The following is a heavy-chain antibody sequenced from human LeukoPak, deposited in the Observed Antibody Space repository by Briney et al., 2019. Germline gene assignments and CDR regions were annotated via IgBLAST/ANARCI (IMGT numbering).Heavy chain of an antibody. V-gene: IGHV3-21*01. CDR3: ARDPSYRGFDAFNI. CDR1: GFTFSSYS. CDR2: ITSSSRYI. D-gene: IGHD1-26*01. J-gene: IGHJ3*02. Sequence: GGSLRLSCAASGFTFSSYSMNWVRQAPGKGLEWVSSITSSSRYIYYADSVKGRFTISRDNAKNSLYLQMNYLRAEDTAVYYCARDPSYRGFDAFNIWGQGTMVTVSS.